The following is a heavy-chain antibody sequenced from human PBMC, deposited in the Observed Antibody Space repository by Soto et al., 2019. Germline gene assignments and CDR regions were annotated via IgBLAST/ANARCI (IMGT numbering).Heavy chain of an antibody. J-gene: IGHJ4*02. Sequence: GGSLRFSCAASGFTFSSYGMHWVRQAPGKGLEWVAVIWYDGSNKYYADSVKGRFTISRDNSKNTLYLQMNSLRAEDTAVYYCARDSDCSSTSCYIDYWGQGTLVTVSS. CDR2: IWYDGSNK. D-gene: IGHD2-2*02. CDR1: GFTFSSYG. V-gene: IGHV3-33*01. CDR3: ARDSDCSSTSCYIDY.